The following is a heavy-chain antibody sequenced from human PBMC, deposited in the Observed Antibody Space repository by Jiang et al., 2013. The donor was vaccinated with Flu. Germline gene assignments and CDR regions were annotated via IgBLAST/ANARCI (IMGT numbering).Heavy chain of an antibody. Sequence: GPGLVKPSETLSLTCTVSGGSISSSSYYWGWIRQPPGKGLEWIGSIYYSGSTYYNPSLKTRVTISVDTSKNQFSLKLSSVTAADTAVYYCARVGSGWYRGLFDPWGQGTLVTVSS. CDR2: IYYSGST. J-gene: IGHJ5*02. V-gene: IGHV4-39*01. CDR1: GGSISSSSYY. D-gene: IGHD6-19*01. CDR3: ARVGSGWYRGLFDP.